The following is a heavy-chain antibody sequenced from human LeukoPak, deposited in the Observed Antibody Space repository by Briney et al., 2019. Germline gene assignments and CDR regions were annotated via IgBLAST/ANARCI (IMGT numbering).Heavy chain of an antibody. CDR2: IIPIFGTA. V-gene: IGHV1-69*13. D-gene: IGHD3-22*01. CDR1: GYTFSSYG. J-gene: IGHJ4*02. Sequence: SVKVSCKASGYTFSSYGISWVRQAPGQGLEWMGGIIPIFGTANYAQKFQGRVTITADESTSTAYMELSSLRSEDTAVYYCARSFTYYYDSSGYYLIYWGRGTLVTVSS. CDR3: ARSFTYYYDSSGYYLIY.